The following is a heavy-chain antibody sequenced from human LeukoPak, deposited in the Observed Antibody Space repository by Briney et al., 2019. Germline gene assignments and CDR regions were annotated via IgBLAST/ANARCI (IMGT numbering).Heavy chain of an antibody. D-gene: IGHD3-22*01. J-gene: IGHJ4*02. CDR2: VYTSGST. Sequence: SQTLSLTCTVSGGSISSGSYYWSWIRQPAGKGLEWIGHVYTSGSTNYNPSLKSRVTISVDTSKNQFSLKLSSVTAADTAMYYCARVDDSSGYPQTGFYDYWGQGTLVTVSS. CDR1: GGSISSGSYY. V-gene: IGHV4-61*09. CDR3: ARVDDSSGYPQTGFYDY.